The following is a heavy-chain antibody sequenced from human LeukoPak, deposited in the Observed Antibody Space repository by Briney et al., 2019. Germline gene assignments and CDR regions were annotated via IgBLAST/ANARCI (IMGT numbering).Heavy chain of an antibody. J-gene: IGHJ4*02. CDR2: FDPEDGET. CDR3: ARVHRAVYYGSGSYRY. V-gene: IGHV1-24*01. CDR1: GYTLTELS. D-gene: IGHD3-10*01. Sequence: ASVKVSCKVSGYTLTELSMHWVRQAPGKGLEWMGGFDPEDGETIYAQKFQGRVTMTRNTSISTAYMELSSLRSEDTAVYYCARVHRAVYYGSGSYRYWGQGTLVTVSS.